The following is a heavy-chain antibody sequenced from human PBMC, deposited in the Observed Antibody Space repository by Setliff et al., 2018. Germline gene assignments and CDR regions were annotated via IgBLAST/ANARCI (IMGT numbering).Heavy chain of an antibody. CDR1: GFTFDDYA. D-gene: IGHD3-16*01. Sequence: PGGSLRLSCAASGFTFDDYAMHWVRQAPGKGLEWVSGISWNSGSIGYADSVKGRFTISRDNTKNSLYLQMNSLRAEDMALYYCARVYAYSYGFDYWGQGTLVTVSS. J-gene: IGHJ4*02. V-gene: IGHV3-9*03. CDR3: ARVYAYSYGFDY. CDR2: ISWNSGSI.